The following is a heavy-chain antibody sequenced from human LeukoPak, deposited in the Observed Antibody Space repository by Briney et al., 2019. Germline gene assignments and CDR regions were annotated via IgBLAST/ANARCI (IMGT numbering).Heavy chain of an antibody. CDR3: ARTRIDSSGWYWFDP. V-gene: IGHV1-69*05. Sequence: SVKVSCKASGGTFSSYAISWVRQAPGQGLEWMGGIIPIFGTANYAQKFQGRVTITTDESTSTAYMELSSPRSEDTAVYYCARTRIDSSGWYWFDPWGQGTLVTVSS. J-gene: IGHJ5*02. D-gene: IGHD6-19*01. CDR1: GGTFSSYA. CDR2: IIPIFGTA.